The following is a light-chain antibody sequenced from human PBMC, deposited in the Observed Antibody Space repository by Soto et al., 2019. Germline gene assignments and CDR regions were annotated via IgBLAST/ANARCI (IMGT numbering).Light chain of an antibody. Sequence: QSVPTQPPSASGSPGQSVTISCTGTSSDVGGYNFVSWYQQHPGKAPKLMIYEVSERPSGVPDRFSGSKSGNTASLTVSGLQAEDEADYYCSSYAGSNIVVFGGGTKLTVL. CDR2: EVS. V-gene: IGLV2-8*01. CDR1: SSDVGGYNF. J-gene: IGLJ2*01. CDR3: SSYAGSNIVV.